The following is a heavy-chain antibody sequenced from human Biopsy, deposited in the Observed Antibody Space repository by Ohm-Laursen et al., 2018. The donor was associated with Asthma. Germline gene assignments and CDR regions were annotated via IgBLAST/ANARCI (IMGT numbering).Heavy chain of an antibody. Sequence: TLSLACPGSYGSITSGGYYWTWIRKHPGKGLEWIGFIYYSGCTYYNPSLKSRVRISIDTSKNQFSLKLSSVTAADTAVYYCARSQDYYDSRGYYRSFDYWGQGTLVTVSS. CDR3: ARSQDYYDSRGYYRSFDY. J-gene: IGHJ4*02. CDR1: YGSITSGGYY. CDR2: IYYSGCT. V-gene: IGHV4-31*03. D-gene: IGHD3-22*01.